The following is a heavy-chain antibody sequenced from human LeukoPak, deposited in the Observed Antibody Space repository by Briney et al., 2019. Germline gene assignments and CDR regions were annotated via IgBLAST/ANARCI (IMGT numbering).Heavy chain of an antibody. CDR2: ISSSSSYI. V-gene: IGHV3-21*01. CDR1: GFTFSSFA. J-gene: IGHJ4*02. CDR3: ARDRFRAGEIDY. Sequence: GGSLRLSCAASGFTFSSFALSWVRQAPGKGLEWVSSISSSSSYIYYADSVKGRFTISRDNAKNSLYLQMNSLRAEDTAVYYCARDRFRAGEIDYWGQGTLVTVSS. D-gene: IGHD7-27*01.